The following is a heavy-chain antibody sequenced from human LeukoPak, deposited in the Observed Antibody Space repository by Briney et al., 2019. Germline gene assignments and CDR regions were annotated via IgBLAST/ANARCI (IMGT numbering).Heavy chain of an antibody. J-gene: IGHJ5*02. Sequence: PSGTLSLTCAVSGGXITTTNFWSWVRQPPGGGLEWIGEISLRGRTQYNPSLNSRVNILIDESKHHLYLSLASVTAADTAVYYCSRESGPYCPFGHWGQGTLVAVTS. CDR2: ISLRGRT. D-gene: IGHD1-26*01. V-gene: IGHV4-4*02. CDR1: GGXITTTNF. CDR3: SRESGPYCPFGH.